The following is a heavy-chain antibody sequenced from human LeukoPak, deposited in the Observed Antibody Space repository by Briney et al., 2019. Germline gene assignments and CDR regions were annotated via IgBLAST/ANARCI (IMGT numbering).Heavy chain of an antibody. CDR3: AKATGRKADDLEN. V-gene: IGHV3-9*01. J-gene: IGHJ1*01. Sequence: GGSLRLSCAASGFKFHDYAMHWVRQAPGKGLEWVSTISWNSASIGYADSVKGRFTISRDNAKSSVYLQMNSLRAEDTALYYCAKATGRKADDLENWGQGTLVTVSS. CDR2: ISWNSASI. D-gene: IGHD1-1*01. CDR1: GFKFHDYA.